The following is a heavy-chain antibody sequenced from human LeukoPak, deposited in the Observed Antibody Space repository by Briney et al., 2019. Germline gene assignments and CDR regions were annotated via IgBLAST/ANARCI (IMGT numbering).Heavy chain of an antibody. CDR2: ISGGGGST. CDR1: GFTFSNSA. V-gene: IGHV3-23*01. D-gene: IGHD5-12*01. J-gene: IGHJ3*02. Sequence: GGSLRLSCAASGFTFSNSAMNWVRQAPGKGPEWVSVISGGGGSTSYADSVKGRFTISRDNSKNTLYLQMNSLRAEDTAVYYCAKARYSGYAFDAFDMWGQGTMVSVSS. CDR3: AKARYSGYAFDAFDM.